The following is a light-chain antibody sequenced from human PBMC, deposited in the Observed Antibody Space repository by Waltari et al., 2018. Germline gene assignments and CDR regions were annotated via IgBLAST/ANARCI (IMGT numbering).Light chain of an antibody. V-gene: IGLV2-11*01. Sequence: QSALTQPRPVSGSPGQSVTISCTGTSSDVGGYNHGSWYQQHPGKVPKLIIYDVNKRPSGVPDRFSGSKSGNTASLTVSGLQAEDEADYYCCSYAGSYTVFGGGTKLTVL. J-gene: IGLJ2*01. CDR3: CSYAGSYTV. CDR1: SSDVGGYNH. CDR2: DVN.